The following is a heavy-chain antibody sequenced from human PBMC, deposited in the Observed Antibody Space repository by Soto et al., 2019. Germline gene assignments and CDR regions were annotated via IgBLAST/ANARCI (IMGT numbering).Heavy chain of an antibody. D-gene: IGHD2-15*01. CDR3: ARVTRPCSGGSCYSMADAFDI. CDR2: ISSSGSTI. V-gene: IGHV3-11*01. Sequence: GGSLRLSCAASGFTFSDYYMSWIRQAPRKGLECVSYISSSGSTIYYADSVKCRFTISRDNAKNSLYLQMNSLRAEDTAVYYCARVTRPCSGGSCYSMADAFDIWGQGTMVTVSS. CDR1: GFTFSDYY. J-gene: IGHJ3*02.